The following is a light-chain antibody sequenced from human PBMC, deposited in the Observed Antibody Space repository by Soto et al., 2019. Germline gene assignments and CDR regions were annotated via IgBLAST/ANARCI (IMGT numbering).Light chain of an antibody. J-gene: IGKJ1*01. CDR1: QSVGTY. V-gene: IGKV3-15*01. Sequence: EIVMTQSPATLSVSPGERATLSCRASQSVGTYLAWYQQKPGQAPRILIYGASTRAAGISPRFSGVGSGTECTLTISSLQSEDFAVYHCQQYNDWPRTFGQGTKVGIK. CDR2: GAS. CDR3: QQYNDWPRT.